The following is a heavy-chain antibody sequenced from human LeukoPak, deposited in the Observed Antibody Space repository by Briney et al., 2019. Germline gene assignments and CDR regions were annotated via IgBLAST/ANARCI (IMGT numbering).Heavy chain of an antibody. CDR1: GFTFSSYE. CDR3: ARDRYNWNDGRAYYMDV. D-gene: IGHD1-1*01. Sequence: GGSLRLSCAASGFTFSSYEMNWVRQAPGKGLEWVSYISSSGSTIYYADSVKGRFTISRDNAKNSLYLQMNSLRAEDTAVYYCARDRYNWNDGRAYYMDVWGKGTTVTISS. CDR2: ISSSGSTI. V-gene: IGHV3-48*03. J-gene: IGHJ6*03.